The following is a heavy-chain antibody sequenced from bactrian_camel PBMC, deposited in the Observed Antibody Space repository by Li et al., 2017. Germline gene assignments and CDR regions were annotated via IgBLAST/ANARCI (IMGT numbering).Heavy chain of an antibody. J-gene: IGHJ6*01. CDR1: GDSSRKC. CDR2: IAVVDGST. V-gene: IGHV3S54*01. CDR3: AADVDDSGNWCRPKDSFGY. Sequence: VQLVESGGGSVQAGGSLRLACVVSGDSSRKCLGWFRQAPGKLRERIAAIAVVDGSTWYADSVKGRFTISQDNTKSTWYLQMDSAKPEDTAMYYCAADVDDSGNWCRPKDSFGYNGQGTQVTVS. D-gene: IGHD7*01.